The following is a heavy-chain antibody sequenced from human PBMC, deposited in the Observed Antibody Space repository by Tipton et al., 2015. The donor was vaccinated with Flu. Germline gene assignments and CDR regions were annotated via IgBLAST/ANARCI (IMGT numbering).Heavy chain of an antibody. J-gene: IGHJ4*02. CDR2: IYTHVNT. CDR1: GDSISSGSYY. CDR3: ARVPIGTYGSGRYYNI. V-gene: IGHV4-61*02. Sequence: TLSLTCTVSGDSISSGSYYWSWIRQPAGKGLEWIGRIYTHVNTNYNPSLKSRVTIAVDTSKNHFTLKLSSVTVADTAVYFCARVPIGTYGSGRYYNIWGQGTLRTVSS. D-gene: IGHD3-10*01.